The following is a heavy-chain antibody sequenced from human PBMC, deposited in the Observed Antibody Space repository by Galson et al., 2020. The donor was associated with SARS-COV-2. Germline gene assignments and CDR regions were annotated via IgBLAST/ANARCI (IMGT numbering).Heavy chain of an antibody. D-gene: IGHD6-19*01. J-gene: IGHJ4*02. CDR1: GYSFTSYW. V-gene: IGHV5-10-1*01. CDR3: ARGPKGWYVGC. CDR2: IDPSDSYT. Sequence: KIGESLKISCKGSGYSFTSYWISWVRQMPGKGLAWMGRIDPSDSYTNYSPSFQGHVNISADKSISTAYLQWSSLKASDTAMYYRARGPKGWYVGCWGEGTLVTVSS.